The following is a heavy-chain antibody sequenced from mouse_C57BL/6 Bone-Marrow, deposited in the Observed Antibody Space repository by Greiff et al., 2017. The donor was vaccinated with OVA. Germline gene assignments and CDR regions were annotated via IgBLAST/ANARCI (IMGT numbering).Heavy chain of an antibody. CDR1: GYTFTSYG. D-gene: IGHD2-3*01. Sequence: VQLQQSGAELARPGASVKLSCKASGYTFTSYGISWVKQRTGQGLEWIGEIYPRSGNTYYNEKFKGKATLTAEKSSSTAYMELRSLTSEDSAVYFCARYGGYQPYYFDYWGQGTTLTVSS. CDR3: ARYGGYQPYYFDY. CDR2: IYPRSGNT. J-gene: IGHJ2*01. V-gene: IGHV1-81*01.